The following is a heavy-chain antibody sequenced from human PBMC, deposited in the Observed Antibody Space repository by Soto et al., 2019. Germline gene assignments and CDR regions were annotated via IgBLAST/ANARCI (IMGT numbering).Heavy chain of an antibody. Sequence: PGGSLRLSCAASGFTFSRHAIHWVRLTPGRGLEWVLAISRGGSYIYYTDSMKGRFTVPRDNSKNTVFVQMNRLIPDDTALYFCSRTRNGGVADSFDSWGQGTRVTVSS. CDR2: ISRGGSYI. CDR1: GFTFSRHA. D-gene: IGHD3-3*01. V-gene: IGHV3-30*04. J-gene: IGHJ5*01. CDR3: SRTRNGGVADSFDS.